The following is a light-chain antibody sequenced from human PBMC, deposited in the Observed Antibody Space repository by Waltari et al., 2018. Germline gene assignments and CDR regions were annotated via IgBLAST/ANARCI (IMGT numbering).Light chain of an antibody. CDR1: QGISNN. Sequence: DIQMTQSPSSLSASVGDRVTITCQESQGISNNLAWYQQKPGKVPKPLIYKASTLQSGVPSRFSGSGSGTDFTLTISSLQPEDFATYYCQHGYGTPLTFGGGTKVEIK. J-gene: IGKJ4*01. CDR2: KAS. V-gene: IGKV1-16*01. CDR3: QHGYGTPLT.